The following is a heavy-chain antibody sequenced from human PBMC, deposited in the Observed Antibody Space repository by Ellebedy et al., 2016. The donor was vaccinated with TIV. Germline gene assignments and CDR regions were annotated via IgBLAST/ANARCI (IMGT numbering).Heavy chain of an antibody. CDR3: ARGGPGGDNWFFGL. CDR2: SGAAGDT. D-gene: IGHD3-10*01. CDR1: GFSLTGSD. J-gene: IGHJ2*01. Sequence: PGGSLRLSCAASGFSLTGSDLHWVRRPAGKGLEWVSASGAAGDTYYPDSVRCRFTISRESAKNSFYLQMNSLTAGDTAVYYCARGGPGGDNWFFGLWGRGTRVTVSS. V-gene: IGHV3-13*01.